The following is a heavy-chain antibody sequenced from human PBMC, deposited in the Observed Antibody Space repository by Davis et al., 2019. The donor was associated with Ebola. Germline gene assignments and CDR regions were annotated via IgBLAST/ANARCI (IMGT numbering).Heavy chain of an antibody. Sequence: GESLKISCAASGFTFSSYDMHWVRQATGKGLEWVSAIGTAGDTYYPDSVKGRFTISREDAKNSLYLQMNSLRAGDTAVYYCARVQDTVTGGYGMDVWGKGTTVTVSS. D-gene: IGHD4-17*01. CDR2: IGTAGDT. CDR1: GFTFSSYD. J-gene: IGHJ6*04. V-gene: IGHV3-13*01. CDR3: ARVQDTVTGGYGMDV.